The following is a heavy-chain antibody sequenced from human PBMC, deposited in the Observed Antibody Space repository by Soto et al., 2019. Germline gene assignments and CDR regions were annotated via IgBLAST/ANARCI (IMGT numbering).Heavy chain of an antibody. J-gene: IGHJ4*02. Sequence: GGSLRLACGASGVSFSAYAMGWVRQAPGKGLEWVSSISGSGSYTYYTDSVKGRFTISRDNSKNTLYLEMNSLIAEDMAVYYCVKKKVRPFDYGGKGTQVTVPS. V-gene: IGHV3-23*01. CDR1: GVSFSAYA. CDR2: ISGSGSYT. CDR3: VKKKVRPFDY.